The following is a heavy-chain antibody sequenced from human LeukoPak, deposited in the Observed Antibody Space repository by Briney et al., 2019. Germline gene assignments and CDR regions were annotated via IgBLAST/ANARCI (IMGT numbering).Heavy chain of an antibody. J-gene: IGHJ4*02. CDR3: ARGRLTVTLTNYFDT. CDR1: GGSLTGYY. V-gene: IGHV4-34*01. CDR2: INHAGNT. D-gene: IGHD4-11*01. Sequence: PSETLSFTCAVYGGSLTGYYCSWIRQPPGKGLEWIGEINHAGNTNYNSSLKSRVTMSLDTANNQFSLNLSSVTAADTAVYYCARGRLTVTLTNYFDTWGQKGLVSVSS.